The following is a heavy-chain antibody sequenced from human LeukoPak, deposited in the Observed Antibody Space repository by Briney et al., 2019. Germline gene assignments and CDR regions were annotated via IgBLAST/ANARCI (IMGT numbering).Heavy chain of an antibody. Sequence: GGSLRLSCAASGFIVSNNYMNWVRQAPGKGLEWVSVIYSGGTTYYADSVKGRFSISRDNSKNTLYLQMNSLSAEDTAVYYCARDLQLKDYWGQGTLVTVSS. D-gene: IGHD1-1*01. J-gene: IGHJ4*02. CDR2: IYSGGTT. CDR3: ARDLQLKDY. CDR1: GFIVSNNY. V-gene: IGHV3-53*01.